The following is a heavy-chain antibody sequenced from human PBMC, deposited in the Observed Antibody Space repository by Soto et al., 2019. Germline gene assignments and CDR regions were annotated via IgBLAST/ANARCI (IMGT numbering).Heavy chain of an antibody. D-gene: IGHD3-10*01. V-gene: IGHV4-30-4*01. J-gene: IGHJ4*02. Sequence: PSETLSLTCTVSGGSISSGDYYWSWIRQPPGKGLEWIGYIYYSGSTYYNPSLKSRVTISVDTSKNQFSLKLSSVTAADTAVYYCARDRGSGSYIIDYWGQGTLVTVSS. CDR1: GGSISSGDYY. CDR3: ARDRGSGSYIIDY. CDR2: IYYSGST.